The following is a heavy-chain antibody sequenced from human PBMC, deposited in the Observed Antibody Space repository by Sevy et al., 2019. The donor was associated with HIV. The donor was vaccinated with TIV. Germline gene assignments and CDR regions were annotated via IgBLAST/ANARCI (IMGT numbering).Heavy chain of an antibody. D-gene: IGHD1-20*01. CDR1: GYTLTELS. J-gene: IGHJ4*02. CDR3: ATGEGNIWNFDY. CDR2: FDQEDGEI. Sequence: ASVKVSCKVSGYTLTELSMHWVRQPPGRGLEWVGGFDQEDGEIVYAQKFQGGVTMTEDTSTHTAYMDLSSLRSEDTAVYYCATGEGNIWNFDYWGQGTVVTVSS. V-gene: IGHV1-24*01.